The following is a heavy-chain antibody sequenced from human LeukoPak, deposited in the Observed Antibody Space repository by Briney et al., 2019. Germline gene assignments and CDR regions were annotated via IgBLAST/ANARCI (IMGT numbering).Heavy chain of an antibody. V-gene: IGHV1-2*02. CDR3: ARVGPRVIRTDYYMNV. J-gene: IGHJ6*03. D-gene: IGHD2/OR15-2a*01. CDR1: GYAFTGYY. CDR2: INPNSGGT. Sequence: ASVKVSCKASGYAFTGYYMHWVRQAPGQGLEWMGWINPNSGGTHYAQKFQGRVTMTRDTPISTAYMELSRLRSDDTAVYYCARVGPRVIRTDYYMNVWGKGTTVTVSS.